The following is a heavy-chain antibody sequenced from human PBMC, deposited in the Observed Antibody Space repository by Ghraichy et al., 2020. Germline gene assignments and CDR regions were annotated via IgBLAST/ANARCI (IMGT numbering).Heavy chain of an antibody. Sequence: GGSLRLSCAASGFTFDDYAMHWVRQAPGKGLEWVSGISWNSGSIGYADSVKGRFTISRDNAKNSLYLQMNSLRAEDTALYYCAKDIRYYYGSGSYSAGMDVWGQGTTVTVSS. V-gene: IGHV3-9*01. CDR2: ISWNSGSI. CDR3: AKDIRYYYGSGSYSAGMDV. D-gene: IGHD3-10*01. J-gene: IGHJ6*02. CDR1: GFTFDDYA.